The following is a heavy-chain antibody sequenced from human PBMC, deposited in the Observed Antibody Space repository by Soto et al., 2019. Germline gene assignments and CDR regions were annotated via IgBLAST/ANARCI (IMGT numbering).Heavy chain of an antibody. J-gene: IGHJ4*02. CDR3: AKPTDIAVVIAGRFDY. CDR1: GSTLISYA. Sequence: GESLTPSFSSSGSTLISYALSVVSQAPGAGLGWVSALSVRLGNTHYADSVKGRFTISRDNSKNTLYRQMNGLTAEDTVVYYCAKPTDIAVVIAGRFDYWGQGTLVTVSS. D-gene: IGHD2-15*01. V-gene: IGHV3-23*01. CDR2: LSVRLGNT.